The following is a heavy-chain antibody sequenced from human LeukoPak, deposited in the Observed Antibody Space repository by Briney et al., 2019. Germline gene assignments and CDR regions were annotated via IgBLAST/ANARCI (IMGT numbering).Heavy chain of an antibody. CDR2: ISYSGST. CDR3: ARGPHKFDY. J-gene: IGHJ4*02. CDR1: GGSISSCY. Sequence: SETLSLTCTVSGGSISSCYWSWIRQPPGKGLEWIGYISYSGSTNYNPSLKSRVTISVDTSKHQFSLKLSAVTAADTAVYYCARGPHKFDYWGQGSLVNVSS. V-gene: IGHV4-59*01.